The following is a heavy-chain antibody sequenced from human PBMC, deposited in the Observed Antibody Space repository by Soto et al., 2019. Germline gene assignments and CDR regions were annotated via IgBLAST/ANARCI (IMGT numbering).Heavy chain of an antibody. D-gene: IGHD3-22*01. CDR3: TTVNPYKYDSRGHYY. CDR2: ISYDGSNK. V-gene: IGHV3-30*03. CDR1: GFTFSSYG. J-gene: IGHJ4*01. Sequence: GGSLRLSCAASGFTFSSYGMHWVRQAPGKGLEWVAVISYDGSNKYYADSVKGRFTISRDNSKNTLYLQMNSLRAEDTAVYYCTTVNPYKYDSRGHYYWGQGTLVTVSS.